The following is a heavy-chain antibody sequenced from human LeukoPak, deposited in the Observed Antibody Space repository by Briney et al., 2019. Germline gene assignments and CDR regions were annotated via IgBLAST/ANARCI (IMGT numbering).Heavy chain of an antibody. V-gene: IGHV1-18*01. J-gene: IGHJ6*02. CDR2: ISAYNGNT. CDR1: GYTFTSYG. Sequence: GASVKVSCKASGYTFTSYGISWVRQAPGQGLEWMGWISAYNGNTNYAQKLQGRVTMTTDTSTSTAYMELRSLRSDDTAVYCCARYLKYGIAADYYYYGMDVWGQGTTVTVSS. D-gene: IGHD6-13*01. CDR3: ARYLKYGIAADYYYYGMDV.